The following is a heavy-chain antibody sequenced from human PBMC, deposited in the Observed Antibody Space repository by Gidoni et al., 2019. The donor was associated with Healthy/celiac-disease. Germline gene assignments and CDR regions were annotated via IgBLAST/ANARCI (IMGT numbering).Heavy chain of an antibody. V-gene: IGHV4-39*01. Sequence: QLQLQESGPGLVKPSETLSLTCTASGGSISSSSYYWGWIRQPPGKGLEWIGSIYYSGGTYYNPSLKSRVTISVDTSKNQFSLKLSSVTAADTAVYYCARPSKGSSGYYYSYFDYWGQGTLVTVSS. CDR2: IYYSGGT. D-gene: IGHD3-22*01. CDR3: ARPSKGSSGYYYSYFDY. J-gene: IGHJ4*02. CDR1: GGSISSSSYY.